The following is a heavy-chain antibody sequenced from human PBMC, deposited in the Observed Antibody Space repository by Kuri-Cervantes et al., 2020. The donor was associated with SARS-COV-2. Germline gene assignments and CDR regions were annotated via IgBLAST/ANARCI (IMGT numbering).Heavy chain of an antibody. CDR1: GFSVSSYF. D-gene: IGHD3-22*01. Sequence: GESLKISCAAAGFSVSSYFMSWVRQAPGKGLEWVSIIYSSGTTYYADSVKGRFTISRDNAKNSLYLQLNSLRAEDTAVYYCARGMGKYYYDSSCLRPFDYWGQGTLVTVSS. V-gene: IGHV3-66*01. CDR2: IYSSGTT. CDR3: ARGMGKYYYDSSCLRPFDY. J-gene: IGHJ4*02.